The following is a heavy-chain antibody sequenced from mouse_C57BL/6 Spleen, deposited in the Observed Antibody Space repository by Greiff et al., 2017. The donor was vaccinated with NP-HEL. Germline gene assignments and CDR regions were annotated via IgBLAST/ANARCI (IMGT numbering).Heavy chain of an antibody. CDR2: IDPSDSYT. Sequence: VQLQQPGAELVMPGASVKLSCKASGYTFTSYWMHWVKQRPGQGLEWIGEIDPSDSYTNYNQKFKGKSTLTVDKSSSTAYMQLSSLTSEDSAVYYCARYGGNYDWFAYWGQGTLVTVSA. V-gene: IGHV1-69*01. J-gene: IGHJ3*01. CDR3: ARYGGNYDWFAY. CDR1: GYTFTSYW. D-gene: IGHD1-1*02.